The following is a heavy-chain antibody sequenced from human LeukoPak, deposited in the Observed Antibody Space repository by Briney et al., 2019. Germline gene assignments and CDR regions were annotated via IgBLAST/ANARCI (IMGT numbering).Heavy chain of an antibody. CDR3: ARPRIVAGGTFDY. D-gene: IGHD6-13*01. CDR1: GYTFTNYY. J-gene: IGHJ4*02. Sequence: EASVKVSCKASGYTFTNYYIHWVRQAPRQGLEWVGIINPSGGSTSYAQKFQGRATMTSDTSTSTVYMELSSLRSEDTAVYYCARPRIVAGGTFDYWGQGTLVTVSS. V-gene: IGHV1-46*01. CDR2: INPSGGST.